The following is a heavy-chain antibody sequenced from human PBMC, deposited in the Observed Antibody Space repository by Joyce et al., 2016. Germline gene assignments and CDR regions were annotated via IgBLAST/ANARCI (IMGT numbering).Heavy chain of an antibody. J-gene: IGHJ4*02. D-gene: IGHD3-16*01. CDR1: GFTVSDNY. CDR3: AGEVGGGFDC. CDR2: IFSGGST. V-gene: IGHV3-53*01. Sequence: EEQLVESGGGLIQPGWSLRLSCAASGFTVSDNYMSWVRQAPGKGLEWVSVIFSGGSTDYADSVKGRFTISRDKSKNTLSLQMNKLRAEDTAVYYCAGEVGGGFDCWGQGSLVTVSS.